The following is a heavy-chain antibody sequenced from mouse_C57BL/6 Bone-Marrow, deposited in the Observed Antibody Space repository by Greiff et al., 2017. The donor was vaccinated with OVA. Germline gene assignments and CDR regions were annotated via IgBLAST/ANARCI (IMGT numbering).Heavy chain of an antibody. CDR3: ARLGRGAY. J-gene: IGHJ3*01. CDR2: IWSGGST. Sequence: VQLQESGPGLVQPSQCLSITCTVSGFSLTSYGVHWVRQSPGKGLEWLGVIWSGGSTDYNAAFISRLSISKDNSKSQVFFKMNSLQADDTAIYYCARLGRGAYWGQGTLVTVST. CDR1: GFSLTSYG. V-gene: IGHV2-2*01. D-gene: IGHD4-1*01.